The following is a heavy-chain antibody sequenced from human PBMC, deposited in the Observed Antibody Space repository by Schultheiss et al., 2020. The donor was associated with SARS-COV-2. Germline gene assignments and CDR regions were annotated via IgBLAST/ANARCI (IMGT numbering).Heavy chain of an antibody. J-gene: IGHJ3*02. CDR2: IKQDGSEK. V-gene: IGHV3-7*01. Sequence: GGSLRLSCAASGFTFSSYAMHWVRQAPGKGLEWVANIKQDGSEKYYVDSVKGRFTISRDNAKNSLYLQMNSLRAEDTAVYYCAREWEGAFDIWGQGTMVTVSS. CDR3: AREWEGAFDI. CDR1: GFTFSSYA. D-gene: IGHD1-26*01.